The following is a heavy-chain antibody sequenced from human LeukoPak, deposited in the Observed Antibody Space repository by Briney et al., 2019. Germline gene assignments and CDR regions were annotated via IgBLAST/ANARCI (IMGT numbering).Heavy chain of an antibody. J-gene: IGHJ5*02. D-gene: IGHD3-9*01. CDR1: GYTFTSYG. Sequence: ASVTVSCKASGYTFTSYGISWVRQAPGQGLEWMGWISAYNGNTNYAQKLQGRVTMTTDTSTSTAYMELRNLRSDDTAVYYCAREEYYDILTGYYGGDWFDPWGQGTLVTVSS. CDR3: AREEYYDILTGYYGGDWFDP. V-gene: IGHV1-18*01. CDR2: ISAYNGNT.